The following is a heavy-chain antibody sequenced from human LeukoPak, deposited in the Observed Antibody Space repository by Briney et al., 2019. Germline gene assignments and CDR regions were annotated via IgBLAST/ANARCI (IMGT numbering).Heavy chain of an antibody. J-gene: IGHJ6*02. Sequence: GGSLRLSCAASGFTFSSYAMHWVRQAPGKGLEWVAVISYDGSNKYYADSVKGRFTISRDNSKNTLYLQMNSLRAEDTAVYYCAGVEVVTANNSMDVWGQGTTVTVSS. D-gene: IGHD2-21*02. CDR1: GFTFSSYA. V-gene: IGHV3-30-3*01. CDR3: AGVEVVTANNSMDV. CDR2: ISYDGSNK.